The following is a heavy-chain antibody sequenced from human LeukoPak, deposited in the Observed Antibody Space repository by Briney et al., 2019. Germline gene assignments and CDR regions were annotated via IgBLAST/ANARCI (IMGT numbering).Heavy chain of an antibody. Sequence: GRSLRLSCAASGFTFGSYAMHWVRQAPGKGLEWVAVISYDGSNKYYADSVKGRFTISRDNPKNTLYLQMNSLRAEDTAVYYCARDQAAAGTGYFDYWGQGTLVTVSS. CDR1: GFTFGSYA. D-gene: IGHD6-13*01. CDR3: ARDQAAAGTGYFDY. V-gene: IGHV3-30*04. J-gene: IGHJ4*02. CDR2: ISYDGSNK.